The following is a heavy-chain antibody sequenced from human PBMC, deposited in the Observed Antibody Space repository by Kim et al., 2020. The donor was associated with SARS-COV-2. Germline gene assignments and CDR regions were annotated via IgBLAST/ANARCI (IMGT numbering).Heavy chain of an antibody. V-gene: IGHV3-73*01. D-gene: IGHD1-1*01. J-gene: IGHJ3*02. CDR3: TSVAGTTLALWDAFDI. CDR1: GFTFSGSA. Sequence: GGSLRLSCAASGFTFSGSAMHWVRQASGKGLEWVGRIRSKANSYATAYAASVKGSFTISRDDSKITAHLQMNSLKTEATAVYYGTSVAGTTLALWDAFDIWGQGTMVTVSS. CDR2: IRSKANSYAT.